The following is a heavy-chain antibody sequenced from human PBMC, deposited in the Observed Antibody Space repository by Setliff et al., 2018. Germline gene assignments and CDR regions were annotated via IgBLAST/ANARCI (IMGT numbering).Heavy chain of an antibody. J-gene: IGHJ4*02. CDR1: GYTLTNHY. Sequence: GASVKVSCKASGYTLTNHYERRGRQAPGQGLEWMGIINPSGGLTRYAQKFQGSVTMTRDTSTSTVYMELSSLRTEDTAVYYCARGYYDSYARYYVVGDYWGQGTPVTVSS. CDR2: INPSGGLT. CDR3: ARGYYDSYARYYVVGDY. V-gene: IGHV1-46*01. D-gene: IGHD3-22*01.